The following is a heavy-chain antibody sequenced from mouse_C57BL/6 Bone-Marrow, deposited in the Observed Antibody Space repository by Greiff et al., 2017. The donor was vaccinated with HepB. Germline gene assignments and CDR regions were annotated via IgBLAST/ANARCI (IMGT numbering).Heavy chain of an antibody. CDR2: IYPTDGET. CDR3: ASGYYDYPLYAMDY. Sequence: QVQLQQPGAELVRPGSSVKLSCKASGYTFTSYWMDWVQQRPGQGLEWIGNIYPTDGETHYNQKFKDKATLTVDKSSSTAYMQLSSLTSEDYAVYYCASGYYDYPLYAMDYWGQGTSVTVSA. D-gene: IGHD2-4*01. V-gene: IGHV1-61*01. CDR1: GYTFTSYW. J-gene: IGHJ4*01.